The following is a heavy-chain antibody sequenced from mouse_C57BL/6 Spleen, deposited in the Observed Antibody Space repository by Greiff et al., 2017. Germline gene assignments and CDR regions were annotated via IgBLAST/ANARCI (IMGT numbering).Heavy chain of an antibody. CDR2: IDPSDSET. CDR1: GYTFTSYW. Sequence: QVQLKQPGAELVRPGSSVKLSCKASGYTFTSYWMHWVKQRPIQGLEWIGNIDPSDSETHYNQKFKDKATLTVDKSSSTAYMQLSSLTSEDSAVYYCARYYYGSSYDAMDYWGQGTSVTVSS. V-gene: IGHV1-52*01. J-gene: IGHJ4*01. D-gene: IGHD1-1*01. CDR3: ARYYYGSSYDAMDY.